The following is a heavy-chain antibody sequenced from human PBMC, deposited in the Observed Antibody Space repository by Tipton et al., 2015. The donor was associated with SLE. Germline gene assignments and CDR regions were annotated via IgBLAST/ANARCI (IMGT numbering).Heavy chain of an antibody. CDR2: IYYSGST. V-gene: IGHV4-39*07. CDR1: GGSISSSSYY. CDR3: ARDLLSDAFDI. Sequence: TLSLTCTVSGGSISSSSYYWGWIRQPPGKGLEWIGSIYYSGSTYYNPSLKSRVTISVDTSKNQFSLKLSSVTAADTAVYYCARDLLSDAFDIWGQGTMVTVSS. J-gene: IGHJ3*02. D-gene: IGHD2-15*01.